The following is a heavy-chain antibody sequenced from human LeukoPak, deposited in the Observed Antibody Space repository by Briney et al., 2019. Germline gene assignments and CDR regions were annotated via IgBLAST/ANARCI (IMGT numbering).Heavy chain of an antibody. CDR2: INPNSGNT. V-gene: IGHV1-8*03. J-gene: IGHJ4*02. Sequence: GASVKVSCKASGYTFTSYDINWVRQATGQGLEWMGWINPNSGNTGYAQKFQGRVTITRNTSISTAYMELSSLRSEDTAVYYCASGPLNFTSCGVVTKWPYFDYWGQGTLVTVSS. CDR1: GYTFTSYD. CDR3: ASGPLNFTSCGVVTKWPYFDY. D-gene: IGHD3-3*01.